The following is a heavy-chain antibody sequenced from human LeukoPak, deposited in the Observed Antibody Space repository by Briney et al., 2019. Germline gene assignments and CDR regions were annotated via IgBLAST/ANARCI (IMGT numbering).Heavy chain of an antibody. V-gene: IGHV1-18*01. J-gene: IGHJ3*02. CDR2: ISAYNGNT. CDR3: TTRSTVSKLYDVFDM. CDR1: GYTFTSYG. D-gene: IGHD4-17*01. Sequence: ASVKVSCKASGYTFTSYGISWVRQAPGQGLEWMGWISAYNGNTNYAQKLQGRVSMTTDTSTSTACMELRSLRSDDTAVYYCTTRSTVSKLYDVFDMWGQGTMVTVSS.